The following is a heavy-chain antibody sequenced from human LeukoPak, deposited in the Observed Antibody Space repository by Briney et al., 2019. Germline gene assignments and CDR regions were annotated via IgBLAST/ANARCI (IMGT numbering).Heavy chain of an antibody. CDR1: GFTCSSYS. D-gene: IGHD1-26*01. Sequence: GGSLRLSCAASGFTCSSYSMNWVRQAPGKGLEWVSYISSSSDTIYYADSVKGRFTISRDNAKNSLYLQMNSLRGEDTAVYYCARGWSGSYPKYFDYWGQGTLVTVSS. CDR2: ISSSSDTI. J-gene: IGHJ4*02. CDR3: ARGWSGSYPKYFDY. V-gene: IGHV3-48*01.